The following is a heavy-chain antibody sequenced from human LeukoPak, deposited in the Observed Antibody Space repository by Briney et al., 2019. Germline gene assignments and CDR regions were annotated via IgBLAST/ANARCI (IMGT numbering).Heavy chain of an antibody. D-gene: IGHD2-15*01. CDR1: GFTFSSYW. Sequence: PGGSLRLSCAASGFTFSSYWMHWVRQAPGKGLVWVSRINSDGSSTSYADSVKGRFTISRDNAKNTLYLQMNSLRAEDTAVYYCALLRVVLFWDWFDPWGQGTLVTVSS. J-gene: IGHJ5*02. CDR2: INSDGSST. V-gene: IGHV3-74*01. CDR3: ALLRVVLFWDWFDP.